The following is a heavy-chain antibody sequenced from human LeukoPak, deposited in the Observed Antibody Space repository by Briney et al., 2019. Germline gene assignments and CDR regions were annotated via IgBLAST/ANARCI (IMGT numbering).Heavy chain of an antibody. CDR1: GFTVSSNY. J-gene: IGHJ4*02. Sequence: GGSLRLSCAASGFTVSSNYMSWVRQAPGKGLEWVSVIYSGGSTYYADSVKGRFTISRDNSKNTLYLQVNSLRAEDTALYYCARRGDGGRSFDYWGQGTLVTVSS. D-gene: IGHD4-23*01. V-gene: IGHV3-53*01. CDR3: ARRGDGGRSFDY. CDR2: IYSGGST.